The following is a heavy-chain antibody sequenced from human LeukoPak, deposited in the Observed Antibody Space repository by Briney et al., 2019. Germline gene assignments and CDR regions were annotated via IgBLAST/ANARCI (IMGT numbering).Heavy chain of an antibody. V-gene: IGHV4-59*02. J-gene: IGHJ5*01. CDR2: ILHTGIT. D-gene: IGHD3-16*01. CDR3: ARDLVLINWFES. Sequence: PSETLSLTRTLSGRSVTMYYWHSIRQAPGKGLEWIGFILHTGITNYNPSLKSRVTISVDTSKNQFSLKLTAVTAADTAVYFCARDLVLINWFESWGQGTLVTVSS. CDR1: GRSVTMYY.